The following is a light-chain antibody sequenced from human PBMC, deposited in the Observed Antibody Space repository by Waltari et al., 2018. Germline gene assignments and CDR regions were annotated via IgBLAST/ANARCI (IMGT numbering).Light chain of an antibody. CDR3: QQSYTSPFT. Sequence: EIQLTQSQSSLSESVGDRVTIPGRASQSSASYLNWYQQKPGKAPKFLIYSASSLQSGVPSRFSGSRSGTDFTLTINSLQPEDFAVYYCQQSYTSPFTFGPGTRVDIK. CDR2: SAS. V-gene: IGKV1-39*01. CDR1: QSSASY. J-gene: IGKJ3*01.